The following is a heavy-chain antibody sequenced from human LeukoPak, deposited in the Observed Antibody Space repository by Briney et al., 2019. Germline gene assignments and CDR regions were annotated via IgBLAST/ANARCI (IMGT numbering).Heavy chain of an antibody. V-gene: IGHV3-30*04. J-gene: IGHJ6*02. CDR2: ISYDGSNK. Sequence: GGSLRLSCAASGFTFSSYAMHWVRQAPGKGLEWVAVISYDGSNKYYADSVKGRFTISRDNSKNTLYLQMNSLRAEDTAVYYCARDRAEGVAAAFTNYYYGMDVWGQGTTVTVSS. CDR3: ARDRAEGVAAAFTNYYYGMDV. D-gene: IGHD6-19*01. CDR1: GFTFSSYA.